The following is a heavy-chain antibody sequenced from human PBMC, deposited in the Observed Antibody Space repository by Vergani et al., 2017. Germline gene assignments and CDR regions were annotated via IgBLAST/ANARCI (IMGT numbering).Heavy chain of an antibody. CDR2: IYYSGST. CDR1: GGSVSSGSYY. Sequence: QVQLQESGPGLVKPSETLSLTCTVSGGSVSSGSYYWSWIRQPPGKGLEWIGYIYYSGSTNYNPSLKSRVTISVATSKHQFSLKLSSLRSEDTAVYYCARCSRSAPRLVLGWFDPWGQGTLVTVSS. CDR3: ARCSRSAPRLVLGWFDP. D-gene: IGHD4/OR15-4a*01. V-gene: IGHV4-61*01. J-gene: IGHJ5*02.